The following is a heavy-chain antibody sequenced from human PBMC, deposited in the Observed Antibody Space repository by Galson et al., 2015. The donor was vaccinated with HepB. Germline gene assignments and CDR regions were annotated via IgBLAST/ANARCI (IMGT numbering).Heavy chain of an antibody. V-gene: IGHV1-2*04. CDR3: AREGYCSGGSCPRGMDV. CDR1: GYTFTGYY. CDR2: INPNSGGT. D-gene: IGHD2-15*01. Sequence: SCKASGYTFTGYYMHWVRQAPGQGLEWMGWINPNSGGTNYAQKFQGWVTMTRDTSISTAYMELSRLRSDDTAVYYCAREGYCSGGSCPRGMDVWGQGTTVTVSS. J-gene: IGHJ6*02.